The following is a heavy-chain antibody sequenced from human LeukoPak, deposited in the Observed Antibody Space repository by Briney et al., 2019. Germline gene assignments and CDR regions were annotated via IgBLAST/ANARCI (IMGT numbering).Heavy chain of an antibody. CDR3: ARDLPLGKLDY. D-gene: IGHD3-16*01. CDR2: INPNSGGT. Sequence: GASVKVSCKASGYTFTSYDINWVRQATGQGLEWMGWINPNSGGTNYAQKFQGRVTLTRDTSISTAYLELSRLRSDDTAVYYCARDLPLGKLDYWGQGTLVTVSS. J-gene: IGHJ4*02. V-gene: IGHV1-2*02. CDR1: GYTFTSYD.